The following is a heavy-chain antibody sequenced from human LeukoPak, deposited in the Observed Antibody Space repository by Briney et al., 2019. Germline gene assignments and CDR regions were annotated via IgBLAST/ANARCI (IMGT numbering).Heavy chain of an antibody. V-gene: IGHV3-33*06. Sequence: GGSLRLSCAASGFTFSSYGMHWVRQAPGKGLEWVAVIWYDGSNKYYADSVKGRFTISRDNSKNTLYLQMNSLRAEDTAVYYCAKDSRAAAGRGKLYYFDYWGQGTLVTVSS. CDR1: GFTFSSYG. D-gene: IGHD6-13*01. CDR3: AKDSRAAAGRGKLYYFDY. CDR2: IWYDGSNK. J-gene: IGHJ4*02.